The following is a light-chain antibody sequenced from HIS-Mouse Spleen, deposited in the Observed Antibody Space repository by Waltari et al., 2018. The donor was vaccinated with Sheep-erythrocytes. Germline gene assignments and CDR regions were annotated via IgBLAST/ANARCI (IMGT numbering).Light chain of an antibody. J-gene: IGLJ2*01. CDR1: KLGDKY. Sequence: VLTQPPSVSAAPGQTASITCSGDKLGDKYACWYQQKPGQSPVLVIYQDSKRPSGIPERFSGSNSGNTATLTISGTQAMDEADYYCQAWDSSTVVFGGGTKLTVL. CDR2: QDS. V-gene: IGLV3-1*01. CDR3: QAWDSSTVV.